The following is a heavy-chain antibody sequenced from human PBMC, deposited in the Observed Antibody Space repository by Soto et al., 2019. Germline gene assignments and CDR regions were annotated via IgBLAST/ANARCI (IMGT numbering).Heavy chain of an antibody. CDR1: GGTFSSYA. CDR3: ARDRGGYCSGGSCYELDS. Sequence: QVQLVQSGAEVKKPGSSVKVSCKASGGTFSSYAISWVRQAPGQGLEWMGGIIPIFGTANYAQKFQGRVAIVADESTSDAYMELRSLRSEDAAVYYCARDRGGYCSGGSCYELDSWGQGTLVTVSS. D-gene: IGHD2-15*01. V-gene: IGHV1-69*12. CDR2: IIPIFGTA. J-gene: IGHJ4*02.